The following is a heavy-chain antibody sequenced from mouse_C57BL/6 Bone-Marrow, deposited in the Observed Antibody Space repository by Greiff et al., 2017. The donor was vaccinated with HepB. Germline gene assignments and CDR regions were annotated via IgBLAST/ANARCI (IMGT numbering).Heavy chain of an antibody. CDR1: GYTFTSYW. V-gene: IGHV1-55*01. CDR3: ARTFYGSYWYFDV. CDR2: IYPGSGST. D-gene: IGHD1-1*01. J-gene: IGHJ1*03. Sequence: VQLQQSGAELVKPGASVKMSCKASGYTFTSYWITWVKQRPGQGLEWIGDIYPGSGSTNYNEKFKSKATLTVDTSSSTAYMQLSSLTSEDSAVYYCARTFYGSYWYFDVWGTGTTVTVSS.